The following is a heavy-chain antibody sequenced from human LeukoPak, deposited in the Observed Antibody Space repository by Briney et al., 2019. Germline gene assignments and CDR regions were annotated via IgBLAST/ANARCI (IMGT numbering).Heavy chain of an antibody. V-gene: IGHV3-7*01. D-gene: IGHD3-22*01. J-gene: IGHJ4*02. CDR1: GFTFSSYW. Sequence: GGSLRLSCAASGFTFSSYWMSWVRQAPGKGLEWVANIKQDGSEKYYVDSVKGRFTISRDNAKNSLYLQMNSLRAEDTAVYYCARARYYDSSVSFDYWGQGTLVTVSS. CDR2: IKQDGSEK. CDR3: ARARYYDSSVSFDY.